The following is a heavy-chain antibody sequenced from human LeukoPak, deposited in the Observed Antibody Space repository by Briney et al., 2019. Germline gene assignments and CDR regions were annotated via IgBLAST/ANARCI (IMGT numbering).Heavy chain of an antibody. D-gene: IGHD6-19*01. CDR3: AGGSSGWYQGAFDI. Sequence: GGSLRLSCAASGFTFDDYGMSWVRQAPGKGLEWVSGINWNGDSTGYADSVKGRFTISRDNAKNSLYLQMNSLRAEDTALYYCAGGSSGWYQGAFDIWGQGTMVTVSS. V-gene: IGHV3-20*04. J-gene: IGHJ3*02. CDR1: GFTFDDYG. CDR2: INWNGDST.